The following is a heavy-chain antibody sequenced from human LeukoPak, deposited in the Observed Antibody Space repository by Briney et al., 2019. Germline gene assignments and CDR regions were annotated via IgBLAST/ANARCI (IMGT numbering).Heavy chain of an antibody. CDR3: ARERNGSYWGRVGAFDI. CDR2: INPNSGGT. D-gene: IGHD1-26*01. Sequence: ASVKVSCKASGYTFTGYYMHWVRQAPGQGPEWMGWINPNSGGTNYAQKFQGRVTMTRDTSISTAYMELSRLRSDDTAVYYCARERNGSYWGRVGAFDIWGQGTMVTVSS. J-gene: IGHJ3*02. V-gene: IGHV1-2*02. CDR1: GYTFTGYY.